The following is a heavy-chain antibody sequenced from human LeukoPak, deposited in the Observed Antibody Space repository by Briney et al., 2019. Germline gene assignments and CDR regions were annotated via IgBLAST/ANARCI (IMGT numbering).Heavy chain of an antibody. V-gene: IGHV1-69*05. Sequence: SVTVSFKASGGTFSSYAISWVRQAPGQGLEWMGGIIPIFGTANYAQKFQGRVTITTDESTSTAYMELSSLRSEDTAVYYCARGHIVGATYYYYYMDVWGKGTTVTVSS. CDR1: GGTFSSYA. D-gene: IGHD1-26*01. J-gene: IGHJ6*03. CDR3: ARGHIVGATYYYYYMDV. CDR2: IIPIFGTA.